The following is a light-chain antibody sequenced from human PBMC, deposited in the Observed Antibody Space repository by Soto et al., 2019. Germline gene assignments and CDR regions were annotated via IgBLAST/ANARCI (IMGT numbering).Light chain of an antibody. CDR3: QQYNSYSPLT. Sequence: DIQMTQSPSILSASVGDRVTITCRASQSISSWLAWYQQKPGKAPKLLIYKASGLESGVPSRFSGSGSRTDFTLTISSLQPDDFATYYCQQYNSYSPLTFGRGTKVVIK. CDR2: KAS. V-gene: IGKV1-5*03. J-gene: IGKJ4*01. CDR1: QSISSW.